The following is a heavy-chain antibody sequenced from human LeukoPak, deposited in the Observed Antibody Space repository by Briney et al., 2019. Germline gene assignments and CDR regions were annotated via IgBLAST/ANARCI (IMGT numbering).Heavy chain of an antibody. D-gene: IGHD3-22*01. CDR1: GFTFSSYS. V-gene: IGHV3-48*01. CDR2: ISSSSSTI. Sequence: PGGSLRLSCAASGFTFSSYSMNWVRQAPGKGLEWVSYISSSSSTIYYADSVKGRFTISRDNAKNSLYLQMNSLRAEDTAVYYCARELYYYDSSGSDYWGQGTLVTVSS. J-gene: IGHJ4*02. CDR3: ARELYYYDSSGSDY.